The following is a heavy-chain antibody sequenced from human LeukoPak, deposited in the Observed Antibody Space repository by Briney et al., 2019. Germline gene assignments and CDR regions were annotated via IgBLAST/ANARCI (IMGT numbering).Heavy chain of an antibody. CDR1: GFTFSDYA. Sequence: PGGSLRLSCVASGFTFSDYAMNWVRQAPGKGLEWVSTFKTNSGQVYYAESVRGRFTISRDNSKNTVYLQMNSLRAEDTAVYYCAREYYDSSGYYVLISWYFDLWGRGTLVTVSS. J-gene: IGHJ2*01. V-gene: IGHV3-23*01. CDR3: AREYYDSSGYYVLISWYFDL. CDR2: FKTNSGQV. D-gene: IGHD3-22*01.